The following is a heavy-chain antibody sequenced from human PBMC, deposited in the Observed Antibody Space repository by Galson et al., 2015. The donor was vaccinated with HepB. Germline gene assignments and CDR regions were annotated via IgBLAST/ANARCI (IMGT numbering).Heavy chain of an antibody. CDR2: IYFGGRT. Sequence: SETLSLTCAVSGVSISGGQYYWGWIRQSPTKGLDWIGSIYFGGRTYFSPSFQSRVAMSVDTSKNRLSLTLRSVTAADTAVYYRARPLVLNGRFTPGVGPFHIWGHGTMVTVSA. J-gene: IGHJ3*02. D-gene: IGHD2-8*01. CDR3: ARPLVLNGRFTPGVGPFHI. V-gene: IGHV4-39*01. CDR1: GVSISGGQYY.